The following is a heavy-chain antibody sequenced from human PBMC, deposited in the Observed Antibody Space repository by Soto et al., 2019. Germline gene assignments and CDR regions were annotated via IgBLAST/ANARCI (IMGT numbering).Heavy chain of an antibody. CDR1: GFTFSSYG. V-gene: IGHV3-23*01. J-gene: IGHJ5*02. CDR2: ISGSGDST. CDR3: ARHPERIAEIGWFDP. Sequence: PGGFLRLSCAASGFTFSSYGRRWVRQAPGKGLEWVSAISGSGDSTYYADSVKGRFTISRDNSKNTLYLQMNSLRAEDTAVYYCARHPERIAEIGWFDPWGQGTLVTVSS. D-gene: IGHD6-13*01.